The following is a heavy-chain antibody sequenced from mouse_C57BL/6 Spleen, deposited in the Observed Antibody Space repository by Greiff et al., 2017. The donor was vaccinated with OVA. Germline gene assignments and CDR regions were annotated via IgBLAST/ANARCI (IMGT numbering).Heavy chain of an antibody. CDR3: ARQGTGTLDFDV. J-gene: IGHJ1*03. Sequence: EVQVVESGGDLVKPGGSLKLSCAASGFTFSSYGMSWVRQTPDKRLEWVATISSGGSYTYYPDSVKGRFTISRDNAKNTLYLQMSSLKSEDTAMYYCARQGTGTLDFDVWGTGTTVTVSS. V-gene: IGHV5-6*01. CDR1: GFTFSSYG. D-gene: IGHD4-1*01. CDR2: ISSGGSYT.